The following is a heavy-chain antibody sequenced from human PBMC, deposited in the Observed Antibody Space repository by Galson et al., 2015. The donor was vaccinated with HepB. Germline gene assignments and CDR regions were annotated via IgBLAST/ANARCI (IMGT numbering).Heavy chain of an antibody. J-gene: IGHJ4*02. V-gene: IGHV3-23*01. Sequence: SLRLSCAASGFTFSNYVMSWVRQSPGKGLEWVSGISGSGGNTDYADSVKGRFTISRDNSKNTLYLQMNSLRVEDTAVYYCASHPAEARIAGHWGQGTLVTVSS. CDR3: ASHPAEARIAGH. CDR1: GFTFSNYV. D-gene: IGHD5-12*01. CDR2: ISGSGGNT.